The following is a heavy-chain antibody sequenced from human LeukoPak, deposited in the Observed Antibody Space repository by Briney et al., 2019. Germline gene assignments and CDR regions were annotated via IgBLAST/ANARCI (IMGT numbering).Heavy chain of an antibody. V-gene: IGHV1-69*13. J-gene: IGHJ5*02. Sequence: GASVKVSCKASGGTFSNYAINWVRQAPGQGLEWMGGIISIFGTANYAQKFQGRVTITADESTSTAYMELSSLRSEDTAVYYCARVGVVVPAATHNWFDPWGQGTLVTVSS. CDR1: GGTFSNYA. CDR2: IISIFGTA. D-gene: IGHD2-2*01. CDR3: ARVGVVVPAATHNWFDP.